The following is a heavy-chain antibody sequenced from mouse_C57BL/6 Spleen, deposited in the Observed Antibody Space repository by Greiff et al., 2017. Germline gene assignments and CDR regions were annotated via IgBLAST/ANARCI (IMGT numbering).Heavy chain of an antibody. D-gene: IGHD4-1*01. CDR2: ISYDGSN. CDR3: ARDNWEDYFDY. J-gene: IGHJ2*01. Sequence: EVKLMESGPGLVKPSQSLSLTCSVTGYSITSGYYWNWIRQFPGNKLGWMGYISYDGSNNYNPSLKNLISITRDTSKNQFFLKLNSVTTEDTATYCCARDNWEDYFDYWGQGTTLTVSS. CDR1: GYSITSGYY. V-gene: IGHV3-6*01.